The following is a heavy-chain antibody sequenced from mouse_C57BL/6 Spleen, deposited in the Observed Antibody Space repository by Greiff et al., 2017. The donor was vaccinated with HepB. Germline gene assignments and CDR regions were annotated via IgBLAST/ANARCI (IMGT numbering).Heavy chain of an antibody. J-gene: IGHJ3*01. D-gene: IGHD4-1*01. CDR2: IDPENGDT. CDR1: GFNIKDDY. Sequence: EVQLVESGAELVRPGASVKLSCTASGFNIKDDYMHWVKQRPEQGLEWIGWIDPENGDTEYASKFQGKATITADTSSNTAYLQLSSLTSEDTAVYYCTTRLTGGQFAYWGQGTLVTVSA. CDR3: TTRLTGGQFAY. V-gene: IGHV14-4*01.